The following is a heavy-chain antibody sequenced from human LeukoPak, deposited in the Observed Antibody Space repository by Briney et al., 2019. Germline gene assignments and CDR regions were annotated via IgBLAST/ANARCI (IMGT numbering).Heavy chain of an antibody. V-gene: IGHV3-30-3*01. D-gene: IGHD3-10*01. Sequence: GGSWRLSCAAFGLTFSSFAMPWVRRAPGKGRGGWAVISYDGSNKYYADSVKGRFTISRDNSKNTLYLQMNSLRAEDTAVYYCARRGVWFDAFDIWGQGTMVTVSS. J-gene: IGHJ3*02. CDR3: ARRGVWFDAFDI. CDR2: ISYDGSNK. CDR1: GLTFSSFA.